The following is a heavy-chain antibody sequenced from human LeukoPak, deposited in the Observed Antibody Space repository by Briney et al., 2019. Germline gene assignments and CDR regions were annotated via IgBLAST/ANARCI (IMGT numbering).Heavy chain of an antibody. CDR1: GFTFSNAW. Sequence: GGSLRLSCAASGFTFSNAWMSWVRQAPGKGLEWVANIKEDATEKFYLDSVKGRFSISRDNAKNSLHLQMNSLRAEDTAVYYCVRDTSGPDYWGQGTLVTVSS. J-gene: IGHJ4*02. CDR2: IKEDATEK. D-gene: IGHD5-12*01. V-gene: IGHV3-7*01. CDR3: VRDTSGPDY.